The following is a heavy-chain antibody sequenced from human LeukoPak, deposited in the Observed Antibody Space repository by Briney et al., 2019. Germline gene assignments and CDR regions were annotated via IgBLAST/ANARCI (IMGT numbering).Heavy chain of an antibody. V-gene: IGHV4-59*08. CDR2: IYYSGST. Sequence: PSETLSLTCTVSGGSISSYYWSWIPDPPGKGLEWSGDIYYSGSTNYNPSLKSRVTISVDTFKNQFSLKLRSVTAADTAVYYCAGGYGDANFDYWGQGTLVTVSS. J-gene: IGHJ4*02. D-gene: IGHD4-17*01. CDR1: GGSISSYY. CDR3: AGGYGDANFDY.